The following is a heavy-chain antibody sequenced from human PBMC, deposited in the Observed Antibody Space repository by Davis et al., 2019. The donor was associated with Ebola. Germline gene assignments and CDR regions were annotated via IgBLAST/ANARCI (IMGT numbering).Heavy chain of an antibody. Sequence: GGSLRLSCTGSGFSFSDYAMSWVRQAPGKGLQWVSTLSGAGYNAYYADSVEGRFTISRDNSKNTLYLQMNSLGVDDTALYYCAKDQGRGPYGMDVWGQGTTVTVSS. CDR2: LSGAGYNA. D-gene: IGHD2-15*01. J-gene: IGHJ6*02. CDR1: GFSFSDYA. V-gene: IGHV3-23*01. CDR3: AKDQGRGPYGMDV.